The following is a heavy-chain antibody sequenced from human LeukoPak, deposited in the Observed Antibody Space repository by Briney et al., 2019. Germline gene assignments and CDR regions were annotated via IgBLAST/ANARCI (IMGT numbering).Heavy chain of an antibody. V-gene: IGHV3-21*01. J-gene: IGHJ4*02. CDR2: IGTDGGYI. Sequence: GGSLRLSCAASGFIFSNYNMSWLRQAPGKGLEWVATIGTDGGYIYYADSVKGRFTISRDNAKSSLYLQMNSLRAEDTAVYYCARPYWGYYFDNWGQGTLVTVSS. CDR1: GFIFSNYN. CDR3: ARPYWGYYFDN. D-gene: IGHD7-27*01.